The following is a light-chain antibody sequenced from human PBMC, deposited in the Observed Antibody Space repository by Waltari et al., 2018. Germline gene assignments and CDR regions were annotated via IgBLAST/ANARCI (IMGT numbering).Light chain of an antibody. CDR3: QPNSTYSWT. CDR1: QCVSRW. J-gene: IGKJ1*01. Sequence: IQMTQSPSTLSSSVDDRPTMTCRASQCVSRWLAWFQQKPGKAPKLLIYKTSTLESGAPSWSSGSGSVKEFAHTISSLQPDDFATYDCQPNSTYSWTFGQGTKLEIK. V-gene: IGKV1-5*03. CDR2: KTS.